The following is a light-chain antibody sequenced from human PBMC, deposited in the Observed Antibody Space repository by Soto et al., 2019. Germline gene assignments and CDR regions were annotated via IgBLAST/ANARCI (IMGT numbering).Light chain of an antibody. V-gene: IGKV1-27*01. CDR1: QGISNY. Sequence: DIQMTQSPSSLSASVGDRVTITCRASQGISNYLAWYQQKPGKVPQLLIYSASVLQSGVPSRFSGSGSETDFTLTISSLQPEDVATYYCQKYNSALWTFGQGTKVDIK. CDR3: QKYNSALWT. J-gene: IGKJ1*01. CDR2: SAS.